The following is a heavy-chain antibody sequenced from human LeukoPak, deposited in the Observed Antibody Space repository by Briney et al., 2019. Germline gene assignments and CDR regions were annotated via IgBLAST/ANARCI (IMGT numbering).Heavy chain of an antibody. J-gene: IGHJ4*02. CDR3: ARKKGAWEGYFDY. CDR2: IYPIVVIT. V-gene: IGHV1-46*01. Sequence: GLIYPIVVITSYAHNFQGTVTMTTDTSPTTVYMELSSLRSEDTAVYYCARKKGAWEGYFDYWGQGTLVTVSS. D-gene: IGHD1-26*01.